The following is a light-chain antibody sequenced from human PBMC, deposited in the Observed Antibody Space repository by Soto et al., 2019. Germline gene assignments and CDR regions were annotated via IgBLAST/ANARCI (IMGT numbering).Light chain of an antibody. V-gene: IGKV3-20*01. CDR1: QNVSKNY. CDR2: AAS. Sequence: EIVLTQSPGTLSLSPGERATLSCRASQNVSKNYLAWYQQRPGQAPRLLIYAASTRATGIPDRFRGGGSGTDFSRIICRLEPDDFGVYYWQQYGRYFGPGTKVDIK. J-gene: IGKJ3*01. CDR3: QQYGRY.